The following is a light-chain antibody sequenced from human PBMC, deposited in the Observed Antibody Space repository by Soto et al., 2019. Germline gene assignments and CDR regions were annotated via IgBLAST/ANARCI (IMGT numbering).Light chain of an antibody. CDR3: HQRGSWPRGT. V-gene: IGKV3-11*01. Sequence: EIVLTQSPATLSLSPGETATPSCRATQSVSSYLAWYQQKPGQAPRLLIYDASNRATGIPARFSGSGSGTDFTLTISSLEPEDFAVYYCHQRGSWPRGTFGQGTKVDIK. CDR2: DAS. CDR1: QSVSSY. J-gene: IGKJ1*01.